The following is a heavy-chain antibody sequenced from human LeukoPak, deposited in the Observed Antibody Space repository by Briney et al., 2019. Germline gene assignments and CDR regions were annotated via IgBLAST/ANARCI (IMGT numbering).Heavy chain of an antibody. Sequence: PGGTLRLSCAASGFTFSTCGMSWVRQAPGKGLEWVSAIRGSGDNTYHADSVKGRFTISRDNSKNTLYLQMNSLRAEDTAVFYCSRGIHRMDYDSSGYYHYWGQGTLVTVSS. D-gene: IGHD3-22*01. V-gene: IGHV3-23*01. CDR2: IRGSGDNT. CDR3: SRGIHRMDYDSSGYYHY. J-gene: IGHJ4*02. CDR1: GFTFSTCG.